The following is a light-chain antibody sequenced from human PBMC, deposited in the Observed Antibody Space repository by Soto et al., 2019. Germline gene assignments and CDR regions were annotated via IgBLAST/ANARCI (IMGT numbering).Light chain of an antibody. CDR2: EVT. CDR1: TXDVGGYKY. Sequence: QSALTQPPSAAGSPGQSVTIYCTGTTXDVGGYKYVSWHQQHPGKAPKLIIYEVTKRPSGVPDRFSDSKSGNTASLTVSGLQAEDEADYYCSSYAGSNTFVFGTGTKVTV. V-gene: IGLV2-8*01. CDR3: SSYAGSNTFV. J-gene: IGLJ1*01.